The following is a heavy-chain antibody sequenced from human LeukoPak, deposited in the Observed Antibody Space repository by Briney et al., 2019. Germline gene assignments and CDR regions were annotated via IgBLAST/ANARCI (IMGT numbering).Heavy chain of an antibody. V-gene: IGHV3-74*01. CDR3: VRAVASNYGNFNY. Sequence: GGSLRLSCAASGNYWIHWVRQAPGKGLVWVSHINSDGSWTSYADSVKGRFTISKGNAKNTVYLQMNSLRVEDTAVYYCVRAVASNYGNFNYWGQGTLVTVSS. CDR1: GNYW. J-gene: IGHJ4*02. CDR2: INSDGSWT. D-gene: IGHD3-10*01.